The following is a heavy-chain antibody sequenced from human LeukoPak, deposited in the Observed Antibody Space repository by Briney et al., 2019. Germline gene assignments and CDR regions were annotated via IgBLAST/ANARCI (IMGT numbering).Heavy chain of an antibody. CDR2: ISGSGGST. V-gene: IGHV3-23*01. J-gene: IGHJ4*02. CDR3: AKDPGDY. CDR1: GFTFTTYS. Sequence: GGSLRLSCEASGFTFTTYSMTWVRQAPGKGLEWVSAISGSGGSTYYADSVKGRFTISRDNSKNTLYLQMNSLRAEDTAVYYCAKDPGDYWGQGTLVTVSS.